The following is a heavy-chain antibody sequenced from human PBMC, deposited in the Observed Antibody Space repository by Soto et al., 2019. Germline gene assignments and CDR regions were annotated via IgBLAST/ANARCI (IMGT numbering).Heavy chain of an antibody. Sequence: QVQLVQSGAEVKKPGASVKVPCKTSGYTFASYGIIWVRQAPRQGLEWMGWISGKNGNTNYAQKFQGKVTMTTDTSTSTAYMELRSLRSDDTAIYYCARARLWLRPLDTWGQGTMVTVSS. V-gene: IGHV1-18*01. CDR1: GYTFASYG. CDR2: ISGKNGNT. CDR3: ARARLWLRPLDT. D-gene: IGHD5-12*01. J-gene: IGHJ3*02.